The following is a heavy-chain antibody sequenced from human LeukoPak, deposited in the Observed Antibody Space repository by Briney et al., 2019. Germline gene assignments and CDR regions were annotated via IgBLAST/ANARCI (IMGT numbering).Heavy chain of an antibody. Sequence: ASVKVSCKASGGTFSTYAIGWVRQAPGQGLEWMGGIIPIFGTANYAQKFQGRVTITADESTSTAYMELSSLRSEDTAVYYCARDITGLGSGSYALDYWGQGTLVTVSS. J-gene: IGHJ4*02. D-gene: IGHD3-10*01. CDR1: GGTFSTYA. CDR2: IIPIFGTA. V-gene: IGHV1-69*13. CDR3: ARDITGLGSGSYALDY.